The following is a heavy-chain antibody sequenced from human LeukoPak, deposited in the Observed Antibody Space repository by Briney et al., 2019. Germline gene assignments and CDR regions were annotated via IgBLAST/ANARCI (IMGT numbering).Heavy chain of an antibody. CDR1: GYPFSNFA. J-gene: IGHJ4*02. CDR2: ISGSDGTT. D-gene: IGHD4-17*01. V-gene: IGHV3-11*04. Sequence: GGSLRLSCAGSGYPFSNFAMSWIRQGPGKGLEWVADISGSDGTTCYADSVKGRFTISRDNAKNSLYLQMNSLRAEDTAVYFCARELITYGDYPYYFDYWGQGTLVTVSS. CDR3: ARELITYGDYPYYFDY.